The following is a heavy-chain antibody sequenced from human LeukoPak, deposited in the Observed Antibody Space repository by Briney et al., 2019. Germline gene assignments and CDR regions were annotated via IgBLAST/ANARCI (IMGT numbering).Heavy chain of an antibody. Sequence: GESLEISCQGSGSLFTNYWIAWVRRMPGKGLEYMGIIYPGDSDSSYSPSFQGQVTISADKSSTTAYLQLRILKASDTAMYYCARALSGSYYDGFDFWGQGTMVTVSS. CDR3: ARALSGSYYDGFDF. CDR2: IYPGDSDS. J-gene: IGHJ3*01. CDR1: GSLFTNYW. V-gene: IGHV5-51*01. D-gene: IGHD1-26*01.